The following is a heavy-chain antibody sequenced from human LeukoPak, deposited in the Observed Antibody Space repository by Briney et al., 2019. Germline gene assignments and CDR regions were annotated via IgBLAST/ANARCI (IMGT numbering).Heavy chain of an antibody. Sequence: PGGSLRLSCAASGFTFSSYWMSWVRQAPGKGLEWVANIKQDGSEKYYVDSVKGRFTISRDNAKNSLYLQMNSLRAEDTAVYYCAREGYSSSWYSGAYYYYYGMDVWGQGTTVTVSS. CDR3: AREGYSSSWYSGAYYYYYGMDV. CDR1: GFTFSSYW. J-gene: IGHJ6*02. V-gene: IGHV3-7*01. D-gene: IGHD6-13*01. CDR2: IKQDGSEK.